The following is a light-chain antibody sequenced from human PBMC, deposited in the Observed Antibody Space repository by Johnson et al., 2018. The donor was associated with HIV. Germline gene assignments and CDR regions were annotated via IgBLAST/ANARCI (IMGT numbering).Light chain of an antibody. CDR2: DNS. CDR1: RSNIGDNF. CDR3: GTWDSSLSGYV. J-gene: IGLJ1*01. V-gene: IGLV1-51*01. Sequence: QSVLTQPPSVSAAPGQKVTISCSGNRSNIGDNFVSWYQHLPGTAPKLLVYDNSKRPSGIPDRFSATKSGTSATLGITGRQPGDEADYYCGTWDSSLSGYVFGTGTKVTVL.